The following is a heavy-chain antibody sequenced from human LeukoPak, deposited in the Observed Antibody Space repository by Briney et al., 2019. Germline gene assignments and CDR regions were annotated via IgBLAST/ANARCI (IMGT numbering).Heavy chain of an antibody. Sequence: SGPTLVNPTQTLTLTCTFSGFSLTTSGVGVGWTRQPPGKALEWLALIYWDDEKRYSPSLKSRLTITKDTSKNQVVLTMTNMDPVDTAIYYSVHRLRSSSGSYLLDYWGQGTLVTVSS. CDR1: GFSLTTSGVG. CDR3: VHRLRSSSGSYLLDY. CDR2: IYWDDEK. V-gene: IGHV2-5*02. D-gene: IGHD1-26*01. J-gene: IGHJ4*02.